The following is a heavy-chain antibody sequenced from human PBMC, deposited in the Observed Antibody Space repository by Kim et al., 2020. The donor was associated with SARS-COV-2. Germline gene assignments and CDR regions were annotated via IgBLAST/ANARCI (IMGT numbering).Heavy chain of an antibody. D-gene: IGHD3-3*01. CDR1: GFTFSSYW. V-gene: IGHV3-74*01. J-gene: IGHJ6*03. Sequence: GGSLRLSCAASGFTFSSYWMHWVRQAPGKGLVWVSRINSDGSSTSYADSVKGRFTISIDNAKNTLYLQMNSLRAEDTAVYYCARDAVDFWSVPLHYYYYMDVWGKGTTVTVSS. CDR3: ARDAVDFWSVPLHYYYYMDV. CDR2: INSDGSST.